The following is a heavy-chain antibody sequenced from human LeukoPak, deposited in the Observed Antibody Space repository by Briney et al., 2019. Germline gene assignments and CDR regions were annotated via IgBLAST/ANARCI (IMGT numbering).Heavy chain of an antibody. D-gene: IGHD6-13*01. CDR3: AKDRGGIAAAGAGYFDY. V-gene: IGHV3-23*01. CDR1: GFTFSSYA. Sequence: GGSLRLSCAASGFTFSSYAMSWVRQAPGKGLEWVSAISGSGGSTYYADSVKGRFTTSRDNSKNTLYLQMNSLRAEDTAVYYCAKDRGGIAAAGAGYFDYWGQGTLVTVSS. CDR2: ISGSGGST. J-gene: IGHJ4*02.